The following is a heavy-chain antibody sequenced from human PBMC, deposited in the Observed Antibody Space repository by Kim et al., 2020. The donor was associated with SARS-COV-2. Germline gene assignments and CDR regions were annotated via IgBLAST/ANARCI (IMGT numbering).Heavy chain of an antibody. V-gene: IGHV3-20*01. D-gene: IGHD3-16*01. CDR3: VRGYAGGPFDL. J-gene: IGHJ4*02. CDR1: GFTFDDYG. Sequence: GSLRLSCVASGFTFDDYGMSWVRQAPGKGLEWVSGINRNSDSTGYADSVKGRFTISRDNAKNSLFLQMNSPRAEDTALYHCVRGYAGGPFDLWGQGTLVTVSS. CDR2: INRNSDST.